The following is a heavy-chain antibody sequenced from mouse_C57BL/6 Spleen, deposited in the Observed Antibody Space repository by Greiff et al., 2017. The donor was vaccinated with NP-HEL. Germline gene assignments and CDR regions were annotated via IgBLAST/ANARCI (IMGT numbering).Heavy chain of an antibody. CDR3: AREWDRYYFDY. Sequence: VQLKQSGPGLVKPSQSLSLTCSVTGYSITSGYYWNWIRQFPGNKLEWMGYISYDGSNNYNPSLKNRISITRDTSKNQFFLKLNSVTTEDTATYYCAREWDRYYFDYWGQGTTLTVSS. J-gene: IGHJ2*01. CDR2: ISYDGSN. CDR1: GYSITSGYY. V-gene: IGHV3-6*01. D-gene: IGHD4-1*01.